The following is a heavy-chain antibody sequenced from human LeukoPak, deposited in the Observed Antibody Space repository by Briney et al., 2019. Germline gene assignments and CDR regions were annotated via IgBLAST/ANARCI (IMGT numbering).Heavy chain of an antibody. Sequence: ASVKVSCRVSGYTLTELSMHWVRQAPGKGLEWMGGFDPEVGKTIYAQKFQGRVTMTEDTSTDTAYMELSSLRSEDTAVYYCATRYCSGGSCPNYYYYYINVWGKGTTVTISS. V-gene: IGHV1-24*01. J-gene: IGHJ6*03. CDR1: GYTLTELS. CDR2: FDPEVGKT. D-gene: IGHD2-15*01. CDR3: ATRYCSGGSCPNYYYYYINV.